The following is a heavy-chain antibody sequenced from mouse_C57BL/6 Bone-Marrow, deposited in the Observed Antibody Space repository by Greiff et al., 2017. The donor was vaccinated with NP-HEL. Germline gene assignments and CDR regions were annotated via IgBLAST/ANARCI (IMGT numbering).Heavy chain of an antibody. Sequence: QVQLQQPGAELVKPGASVKMSCKASGYTFTSYWLTWVKQRPGQGLEWIGDIYPGSGSTNYNEKFKSKATLTVDTSSSTAYMQLSSLTSEDSAVYYCATSYYYGSSYGYFDVWGTGTTVTVSS. CDR3: ATSYYYGSSYGYFDV. D-gene: IGHD1-1*01. CDR2: IYPGSGST. CDR1: GYTFTSYW. V-gene: IGHV1-55*01. J-gene: IGHJ1*03.